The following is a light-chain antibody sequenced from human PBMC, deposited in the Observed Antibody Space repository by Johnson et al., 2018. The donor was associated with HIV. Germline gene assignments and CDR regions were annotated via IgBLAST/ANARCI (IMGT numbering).Light chain of an antibody. J-gene: IGLJ1*01. V-gene: IGLV1-51*02. CDR2: ENN. CDR3: GTWDSSLSVYV. CDR1: SSNIGNNY. Sequence: QPVLTQPPSVSADPGQKVTISCSGSSSNIGNNYVSWYQQLPGTAPKLLIYENNKRPSGIPDRFSGSKSATSATLGITGLQTGDEADYYCGTWDSSLSVYVFGSGTKVTVL.